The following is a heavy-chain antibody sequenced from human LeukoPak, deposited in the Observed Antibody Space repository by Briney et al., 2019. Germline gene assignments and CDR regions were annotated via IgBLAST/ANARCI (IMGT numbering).Heavy chain of an antibody. CDR2: ITPTGRGA. J-gene: IGHJ4*02. CDR3: ARQDEAGYYFDY. Sequence: AAVKVSCKASGDTFTDHYVLWVRQAPGQKLEGMEWITPTGRGANSAQKFQDRLTFSRDTSISTVYMELTRLTSDDPAIYYRARQDEAGYYFDYWGQGTLVTVSS. CDR1: GDTFTDHY. V-gene: IGHV1-2*02.